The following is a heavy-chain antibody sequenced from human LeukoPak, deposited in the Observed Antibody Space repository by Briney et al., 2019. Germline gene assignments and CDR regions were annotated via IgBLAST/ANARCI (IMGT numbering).Heavy chain of an antibody. V-gene: IGHV4-31*03. CDR3: ARGRITMVRGVIENWFDP. D-gene: IGHD3-10*01. Sequence: SQTLSLTCTVSGGSISSGGYYWSWIRQHPGKGLEWIGYIYYSGSTYYNPSLKSRVTISVDTSKNQFSLKLSSVTAADTAVYYCARGRITMVRGVIENWFDPWGQGTLVTVSS. CDR1: GGSISSGGYY. J-gene: IGHJ5*02. CDR2: IYYSGST.